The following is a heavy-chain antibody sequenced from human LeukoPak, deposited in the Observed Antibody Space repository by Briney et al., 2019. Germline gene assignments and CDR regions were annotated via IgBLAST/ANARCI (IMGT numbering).Heavy chain of an antibody. J-gene: IGHJ6*02. D-gene: IGHD1-26*01. CDR2: IYSGGST. Sequence: PGGSVRLSCAASGFTVSSNYMSWVRQAPGKGLEWVSVIYSGGSTYYADSVKGRFTISRDNSKNTLYLQMNSLRAEDTAVYYCATMGWDYYYYGMDVWGQGTTVTVSS. CDR1: GFTVSSNY. CDR3: ATMGWDYYYYGMDV. V-gene: IGHV3-53*01.